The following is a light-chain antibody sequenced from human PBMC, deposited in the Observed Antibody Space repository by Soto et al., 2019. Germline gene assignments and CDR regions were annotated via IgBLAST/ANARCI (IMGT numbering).Light chain of an antibody. Sequence: QSALTQPPSASGSPGQSVAISCTGTSSDVGGYNYVSWYQQHPGKAPKLMIYEVNKRPSGVPDRFSASKSGNTASLTVSGLQAEAEFYCSSSSYASSTDVFGAGTKVTVL. CDR1: SSDVGGYNY. CDR2: EVN. J-gene: IGLJ1*01. CDR3: SSYASSTDV. V-gene: IGLV2-8*01.